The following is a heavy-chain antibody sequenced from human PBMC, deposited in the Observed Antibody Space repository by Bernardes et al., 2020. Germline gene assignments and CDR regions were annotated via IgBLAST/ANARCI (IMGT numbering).Heavy chain of an antibody. CDR3: ARASIFHAFDI. J-gene: IGHJ3*02. Sequence: GGSLRLSCAASGFTFSSYSMNWVRQAPGKGLEWVSSISSSSSYIYYADSVKGRFTISRDNAKNSLYLQMNSLRAEDTAVYYCARASIFHAFDIWGQGTMVTVSS. V-gene: IGHV3-21*01. CDR2: ISSSSSYI. CDR1: GFTFSSYS. D-gene: IGHD3-9*01.